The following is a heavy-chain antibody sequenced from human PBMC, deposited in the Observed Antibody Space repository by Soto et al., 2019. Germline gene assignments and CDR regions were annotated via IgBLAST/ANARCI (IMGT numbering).Heavy chain of an antibody. D-gene: IGHD4-4*01. Sequence: GSLRLSCAASGFTFGIYSMNWVRQAPGKGLEWMAYINGSGTTMYYADSVKGRFIISRDNAKNTLYLQMNSLRADDTAVYYCARGPRGLYGNDYWGQGALVTVSS. CDR1: GFTFGIYS. CDR2: INGSGTTM. CDR3: ARGPRGLYGNDY. J-gene: IGHJ4*02. V-gene: IGHV3-48*04.